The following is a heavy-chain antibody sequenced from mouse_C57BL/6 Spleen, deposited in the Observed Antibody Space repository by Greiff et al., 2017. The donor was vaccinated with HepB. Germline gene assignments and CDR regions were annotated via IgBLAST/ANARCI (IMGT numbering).Heavy chain of an antibody. Sequence: VQLKESGPGLVKPSQSLSLTCSVTGYSITSGYYWNWIRQFPGNKLEWMGYISYDGSNNYNPSLKNRISITRDTSKNQFFLKLNSVTTEDTATYYCASLNYYDYLYYAMDYWGQGTSVTVSS. D-gene: IGHD2-4*01. V-gene: IGHV3-6*01. CDR1: GYSITSGYY. CDR2: ISYDGSN. CDR3: ASLNYYDYLYYAMDY. J-gene: IGHJ4*01.